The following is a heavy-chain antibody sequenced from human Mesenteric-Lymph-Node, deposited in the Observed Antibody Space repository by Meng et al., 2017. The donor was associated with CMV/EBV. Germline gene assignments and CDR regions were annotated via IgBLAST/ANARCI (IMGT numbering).Heavy chain of an antibody. Sequence: GESLKISCAASGFTFSRYSMSWVRQAPGKGLEWVSSISGSGGSTYSADSVKGRFTISRDNFKNTLYLQMNNLRAEDTAIYYCAPPRAGTLPYSSFIDYWGQGTLVTVSS. CDR2: ISGSGGST. CDR1: GFTFSRYS. CDR3: APPRAGTLPYSSFIDY. V-gene: IGHV3-23*01. D-gene: IGHD6-6*01. J-gene: IGHJ4*02.